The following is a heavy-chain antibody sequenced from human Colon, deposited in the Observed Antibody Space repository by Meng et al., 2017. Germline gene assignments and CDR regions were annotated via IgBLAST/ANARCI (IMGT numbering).Heavy chain of an antibody. Sequence: GQLQESGPGLVKPSQTLSLTCTVSGDSISSGNHYWSWSRQHPGKGLEWIGYFYFSGNTYYNPSLKSRVTISVDTSKNQFSLNLRSVTAADTAVYYCARYYYDSSGVTYFDPWGQGTLVTVSS. J-gene: IGHJ5*02. V-gene: IGHV4-31*03. D-gene: IGHD3-22*01. CDR1: GDSISSGNHY. CDR3: ARYYYDSSGVTYFDP. CDR2: FYFSGNT.